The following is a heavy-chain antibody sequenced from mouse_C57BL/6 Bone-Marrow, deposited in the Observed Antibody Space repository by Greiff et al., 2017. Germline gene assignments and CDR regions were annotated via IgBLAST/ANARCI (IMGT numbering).Heavy chain of an antibody. J-gene: IGHJ4*01. CDR3: AREGRYDYAMDY. Sequence: QVQLQQSGPELVKPGASVKISCKASGYAFSSSWMNWVKQRPGKGLEWIGRFYPGDGDTNYNGKFKGKATLTADKSSSTAYMQLSSLTSEDSAVYFCAREGRYDYAMDYWGQRTSVTVSS. D-gene: IGHD1-1*01. CDR2: FYPGDGDT. CDR1: GYAFSSSW. V-gene: IGHV1-82*01.